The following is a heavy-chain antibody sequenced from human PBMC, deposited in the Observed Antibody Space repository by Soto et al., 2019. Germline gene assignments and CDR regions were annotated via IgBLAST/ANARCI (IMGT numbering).Heavy chain of an antibody. CDR2: ISYDGSNK. CDR3: ARDHHPTRGYSGYDLYY. CDR1: GFTFSSYA. J-gene: IGHJ4*02. V-gene: IGHV3-30-3*01. Sequence: QVQLVESGGGVVQPGRSLRLSCAASGFTFSSYAMHWVRQAPGKGLEWVAVISYDGSNKYYADSVKGRFTISRDNSKNTLYLQMNSLRAEDTAVYYCARDHHPTRGYSGYDLYYWGQGTLVTVSS. D-gene: IGHD5-12*01.